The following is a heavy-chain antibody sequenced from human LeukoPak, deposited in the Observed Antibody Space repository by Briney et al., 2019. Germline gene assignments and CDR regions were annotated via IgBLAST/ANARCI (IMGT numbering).Heavy chain of an antibody. V-gene: IGHV3-21*01. CDR3: AELGITMIAGV. J-gene: IGHJ6*04. D-gene: IGHD3-22*01. CDR1: AFTFSSYS. CDR2: ISSSGSYI. Sequence: GGSLRLSCAASAFTFSSYSMNWVRQAPGKGLEWVSSISSSGSYIYYADSVKGRFTISRDNAKNSLYLQMNSLGAEDTAVYYCAELGITMIAGVWGKGTTVTISS.